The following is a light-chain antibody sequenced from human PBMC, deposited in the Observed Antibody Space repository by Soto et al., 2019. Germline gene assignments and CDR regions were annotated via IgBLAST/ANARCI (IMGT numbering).Light chain of an antibody. V-gene: IGKV1-5*03. CDR2: KAS. J-gene: IGKJ1*01. CDR3: QQYNNYPWT. CDR1: QSISSW. Sequence: DIQMTQSPYTLSASVGDRVTITCRASQSISSWLAWYQQKPGKAPNLLIYKASSLEGGVPARFSGSGSGTEFTLTISSLQPDDCATYYCQQYNNYPWTFGQGTKGEIK.